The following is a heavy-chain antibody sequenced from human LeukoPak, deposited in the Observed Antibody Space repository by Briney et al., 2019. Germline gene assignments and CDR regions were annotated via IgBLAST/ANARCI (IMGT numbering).Heavy chain of an antibody. V-gene: IGHV3-7*01. CDR2: IKQDGNEK. J-gene: IGHJ4*02. Sequence: PRGSLRLSFVVSGFTFSTNWMSSVRQAPGKGLEWVANIKQDGNEKYYVDSVKGRFTISRDNAKNSLNLQMNSLIAEDTAVYYCARDLALGSSWYGFDYWGQGTLVTVSS. CDR1: GFTFSTNW. D-gene: IGHD6-13*01. CDR3: ARDLALGSSWYGFDY.